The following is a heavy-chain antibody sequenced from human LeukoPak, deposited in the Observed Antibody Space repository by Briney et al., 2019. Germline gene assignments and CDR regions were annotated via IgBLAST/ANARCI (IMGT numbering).Heavy chain of an antibody. CDR3: AKDRGIISDY. CDR1: GFTFSSYR. J-gene: IGHJ4*02. D-gene: IGHD3-10*01. CDR2: ISSSSSTI. Sequence: GGSLRLSCAASGFTFSSYRMNWVRQAPGKGLEWVSYISSSSSTIYYADSVKGRFTISRDNAKNSLYLQMNSLRAEDTAVYYCAKDRGIISDYWGQGTLVTVSS. V-gene: IGHV3-48*01.